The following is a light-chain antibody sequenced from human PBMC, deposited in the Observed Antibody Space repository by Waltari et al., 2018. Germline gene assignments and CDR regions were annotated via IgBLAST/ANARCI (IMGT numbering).Light chain of an antibody. Sequence: QSALTQFASVSGSPGQSITISCTGTSSDVGGYNLVSWYQQHPGRAPKLIIYDVTKRPLGVSNRFSGSKSGNTASLTISGLQAEDEADYYCCSFAGSISVFTVFGTGTTVTVL. CDR2: DVT. V-gene: IGLV2-23*02. CDR3: CSFAGSISVFTV. J-gene: IGLJ1*01. CDR1: SSDVGGYNL.